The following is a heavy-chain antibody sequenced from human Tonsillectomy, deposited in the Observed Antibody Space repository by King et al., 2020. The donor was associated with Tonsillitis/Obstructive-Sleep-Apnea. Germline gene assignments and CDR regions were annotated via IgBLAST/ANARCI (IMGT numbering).Heavy chain of an antibody. Sequence: VQLVESGGGLVQPGRSLRLSCSGSGFTFGDYAMSWVRQAPGKGLEWVGFIRSKAYGGTTEYAASVKGRFTISRDDSKSIAYLQMNSLKTEDTAVYYCTRMEEAVAGYTGDYWGQGTLVTVSS. J-gene: IGHJ4*02. CDR1: GFTFGDYA. CDR3: TRMEEAVAGYTGDY. CDR2: IRSKAYGGTT. D-gene: IGHD6-19*01. V-gene: IGHV3-49*04.